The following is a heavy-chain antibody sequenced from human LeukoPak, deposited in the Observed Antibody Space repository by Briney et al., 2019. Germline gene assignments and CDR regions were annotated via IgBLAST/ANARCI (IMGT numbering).Heavy chain of an antibody. CDR3: ARDSPLARDAFDI. J-gene: IGHJ3*02. D-gene: IGHD3-16*01. Sequence: GGSLRLSCAASGFTFSSYSMNWVRQAPGKGLEWGSSISSSSSYIYYADSVKGRFTISRDNAKNSLYLQMNSLRAEDTAVYYCARDSPLARDAFDIWGQGTMVTVSS. CDR2: ISSSSSYI. V-gene: IGHV3-21*01. CDR1: GFTFSSYS.